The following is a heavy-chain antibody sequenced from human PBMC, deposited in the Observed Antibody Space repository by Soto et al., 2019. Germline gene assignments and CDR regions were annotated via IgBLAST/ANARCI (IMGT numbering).Heavy chain of an antibody. CDR3: ARGHTATAWGWLDP. CDR2: IRGSGDRT. V-gene: IGHV3-23*04. Sequence: EVTLVESGGGLVPPWGSLRLSCAASGFTLNSYALTWVRQAPGKGLEWITTIRGSGDRTYYADSVKGRFTVSRDNSKGTLSLQMDILSADDSAVYYCARGHTATAWGWLDPWGQGTLVTVSS. J-gene: IGHJ5*02. CDR1: GFTLNSYA. D-gene: IGHD2-21*02.